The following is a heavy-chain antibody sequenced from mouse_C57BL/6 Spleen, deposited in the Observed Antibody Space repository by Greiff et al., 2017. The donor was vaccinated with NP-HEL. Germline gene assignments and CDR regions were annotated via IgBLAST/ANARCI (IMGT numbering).Heavy chain of an antibody. CDR3: ARNGGLGHYYAIDY. Sequence: QVQLQQSGPGLVQPSQSLSITCTVSGFSLTSYGVHWVRQSPGKGLEWLGVIWRGGSTDYNAAFISRLSISKDNSKSQFFFKMNSLQAYDTAIYCSARNGGLGHYYAIDYWGQGTSVTVSS. CDR1: GFSLTSYG. CDR2: IWRGGST. D-gene: IGHD2-4*01. V-gene: IGHV2-2*01. J-gene: IGHJ4*01.